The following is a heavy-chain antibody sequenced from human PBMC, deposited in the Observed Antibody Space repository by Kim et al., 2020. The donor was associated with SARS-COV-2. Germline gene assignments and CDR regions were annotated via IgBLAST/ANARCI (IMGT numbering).Heavy chain of an antibody. CDR1: GFTFSSYW. J-gene: IGHJ4*02. V-gene: IGHV3-74*01. D-gene: IGHD1-26*01. CDR2: INSAGSST. CDR3: ARENETATLHFDY. Sequence: GGSLRLSCAASGFTFSSYWMHWVRQAPGKGLVWVSRINSAGSSTTYADSVKGRFTISRDNAKNTLYLQMNSLRAEETAVYYCARENETATLHFDYWGQGTLVTASS.